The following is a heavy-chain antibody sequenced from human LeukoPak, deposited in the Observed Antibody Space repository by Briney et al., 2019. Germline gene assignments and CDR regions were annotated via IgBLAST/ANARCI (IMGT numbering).Heavy chain of an antibody. J-gene: IGHJ4*02. CDR1: GGSISSDGYY. CDR3: ARQLSSVPPDS. Sequence: SETLSLTCTVYGGSISSDGYYWSWIRQHPGKGLGWLGYIYYSGSTYYNPSLKSRLIISVDTSKNQFSLRLRSVTAADTAVYYCARQLSSVPPDSWGQGTLVTVSS. CDR2: IYYSGST. D-gene: IGHD6-19*01. V-gene: IGHV4-31*03.